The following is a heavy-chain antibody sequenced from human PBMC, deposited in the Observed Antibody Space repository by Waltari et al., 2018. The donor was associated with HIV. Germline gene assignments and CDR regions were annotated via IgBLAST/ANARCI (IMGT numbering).Heavy chain of an antibody. CDR3: ARDRGMDV. Sequence: EVQLVASGGGLVKPGGSLSLLGAAFGFPFRSYSMNWVRQAPGKGMEWVSSISSSSSYIYYADSVKGRFTISRDNAKNSLYLQMNSLRAEDTAVYYCARDRGMDVWGQGTTVTVSS. CDR2: ISSSSSYI. V-gene: IGHV3-21*01. J-gene: IGHJ6*02. CDR1: GFPFRSYS.